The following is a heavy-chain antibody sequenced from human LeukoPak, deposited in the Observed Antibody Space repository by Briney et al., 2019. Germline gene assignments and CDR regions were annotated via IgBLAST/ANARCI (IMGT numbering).Heavy chain of an antibody. D-gene: IGHD6-19*01. CDR1: GYTLTELS. Sequence: ASVKVSCKVSGYTLTELSMHWVRQAPGKGLEWMGGFDPEDGETIYAQKFLGRVTMTEDTSTDTAYMELSSLRSEDTAVYYCATSGWYSHTYYYYGMDVWGQGTTVTVSS. CDR2: FDPEDGET. CDR3: ATSGWYSHTYYYYGMDV. J-gene: IGHJ6*02. V-gene: IGHV1-24*01.